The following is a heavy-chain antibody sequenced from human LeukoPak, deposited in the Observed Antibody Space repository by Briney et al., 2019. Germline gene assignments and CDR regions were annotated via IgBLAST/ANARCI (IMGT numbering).Heavy chain of an antibody. D-gene: IGHD3-10*01. V-gene: IGHV2-70*11. CDR1: GDSISSYYW. CDR2: IDWDNDK. Sequence: TLSLTCNVSGDSISSYYWSWIRQPPGKALEWVARIDWDNDKYYSTSLKTRLTISKDTSKNQVVLTMTNMDPVDTATYYCARSPLLWFGESYYYYYMDVWGKGTTVTISS. J-gene: IGHJ6*03. CDR3: ARSPLLWFGESYYYYYMDV.